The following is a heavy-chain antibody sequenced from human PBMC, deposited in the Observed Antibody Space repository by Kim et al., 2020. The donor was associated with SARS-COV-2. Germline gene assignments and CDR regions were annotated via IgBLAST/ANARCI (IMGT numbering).Heavy chain of an antibody. CDR3: ARAPDWFGELRM. V-gene: IGHV4-30-2*01. CDR1: GGSISSGGYS. CDR2: IYHSGST. Sequence: SETLSLTCAVSGGSISSGGYSWSWIRQPPGKGLEWIGYIYHSGSTYYNPSLKSRVTISVDSSKNQFSLKLSSVTAADTAVYYCARAPDWFGELRMWGQGTLVTVSS. D-gene: IGHD3-10*01. J-gene: IGHJ4*02.